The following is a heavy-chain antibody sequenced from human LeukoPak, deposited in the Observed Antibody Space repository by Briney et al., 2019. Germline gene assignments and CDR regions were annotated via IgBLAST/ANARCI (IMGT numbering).Heavy chain of an antibody. V-gene: IGHV1-69*05. CDR1: GYTFTGYY. CDR3: ARDRNAYYYYYYMDV. CDR2: IIPIFGTA. Sequence: VASVKVSCKASGYTFTGYYIHWVRQAPGQGLEWMGRIIPIFGTANYAQKFQGRVTITTDESTSTAYMELSSLRSEDTAVYYCARDRNAYYYYYYMDVWGKGTTVTVSS. J-gene: IGHJ6*03.